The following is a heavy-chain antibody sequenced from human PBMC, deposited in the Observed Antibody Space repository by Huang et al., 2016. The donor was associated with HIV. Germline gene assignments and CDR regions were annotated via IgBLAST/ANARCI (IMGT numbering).Heavy chain of an antibody. J-gene: IGHJ3*02. V-gene: IGHV3-30*18. D-gene: IGHD3-22*01. CDR2: ISYNGTKI. CDR1: GFTFSDYG. Sequence: QAQLVESGGGVVQPGRSVRLSCVASGFTFSDYGIHWVRQAPGKGLEWLSVISYNGTKIYYTDSVKGRFIISRDKSEKTVFLQMNSLRPEDTAVYYCAKMFYYDSGRSWLGDAFDMWGQGTMVTVSS. CDR3: AKMFYYDSGRSWLGDAFDM.